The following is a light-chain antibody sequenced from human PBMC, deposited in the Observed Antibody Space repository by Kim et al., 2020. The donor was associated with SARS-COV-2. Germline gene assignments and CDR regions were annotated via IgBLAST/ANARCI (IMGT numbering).Light chain of an antibody. CDR3: NSYASSTTWV. Sequence: GQSFSIPSTGTSSRVGGYNFVSWYQQHPHKAPKLLIYNVSKRPSGVSNHFSGSKSGNTASLTISELQAEDEADYYCNSYASSTTWVFGGGTQLTVL. CDR2: NVS. CDR1: SSRVGGYNF. J-gene: IGLJ3*02. V-gene: IGLV2-14*04.